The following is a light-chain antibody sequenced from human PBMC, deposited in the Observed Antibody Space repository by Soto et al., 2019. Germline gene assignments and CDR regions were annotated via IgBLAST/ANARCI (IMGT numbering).Light chain of an antibody. V-gene: IGKV3D-15*01. CDR1: QRITDT. J-gene: IGKJ2*01. Sequence: EIEVTQSPATLSVTPGESVTLSCRASQRITDTLAWYQQRPGQAPRLLIFGASTRATGIPARFSGSVSGTEFTLTISSLRSEDFAIYYCQQYNNWPPYTFXQGTKADIK. CDR2: GAS. CDR3: QQYNNWPPYT.